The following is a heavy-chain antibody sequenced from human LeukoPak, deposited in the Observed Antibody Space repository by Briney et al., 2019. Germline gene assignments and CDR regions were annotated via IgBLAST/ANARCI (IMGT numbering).Heavy chain of an antibody. CDR2: IATGGDT. J-gene: IGHJ3*02. D-gene: IGHD2-15*01. CDR3: ARGGRDGFDI. CDR1: GFTFSTYD. V-gene: IGHV3-13*01. Sequence: PGGSLRLSCAASGFTFSTYDMHWVRRPTGKGLEWVSAIATGGDTFYSASVKGRFTVPRQNAKSSLYLQMNSLRAGDTAVYYCARGGRDGFDIWGQGTRVTVSS.